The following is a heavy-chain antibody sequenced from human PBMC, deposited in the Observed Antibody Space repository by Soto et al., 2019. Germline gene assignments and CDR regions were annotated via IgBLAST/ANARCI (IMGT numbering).Heavy chain of an antibody. CDR3: AKVDYDYVWGSYRYRPDY. CDR1: GFTFSSYA. CDR2: ISGSGGST. D-gene: IGHD3-16*02. J-gene: IGHJ4*02. V-gene: IGHV3-23*01. Sequence: GGSLRLSCAASGFTFSSYAMSWVRQAPGKGLEWVSAISGSGGSTYYADSVKGRFTISRDNSKNTLYLQMNSLRAEDTAVYYCAKVDYDYVWGSYRYRPDYWGQGTLVTVSS.